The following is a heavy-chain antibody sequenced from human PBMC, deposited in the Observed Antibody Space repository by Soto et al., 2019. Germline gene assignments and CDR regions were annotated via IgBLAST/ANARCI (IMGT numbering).Heavy chain of an antibody. Sequence: QVQLQESGPGLVKPSETLSLTCTVSRGSINSYYWSWIRQSPGKGLEWIGCIYTSGSTNYNPSLKSRVTMSVDTSKNQFSLKLSSVTAADTAVYYCARNSGQWLVYWGQGTLVTVSS. CDR2: IYTSGST. V-gene: IGHV4-4*07. CDR3: ARNSGQWLVY. D-gene: IGHD6-19*01. CDR1: RGSINSYY. J-gene: IGHJ4*02.